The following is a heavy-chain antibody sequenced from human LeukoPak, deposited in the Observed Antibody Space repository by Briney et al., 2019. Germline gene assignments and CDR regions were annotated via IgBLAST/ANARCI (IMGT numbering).Heavy chain of an antibody. CDR2: ISGSDGST. Sequence: GGSLRLSCAASGFTFSTYAMSGVRQAPGKGLEWVSAISGSDGSTYYADSVKGRFTISRDNSKNTLSLQMNSLRAEDTAVYYCAKGIGYCSGGSCYLYFDYWGQGTLVTVSS. CDR1: GFTFSTYA. CDR3: AKGIGYCSGGSCYLYFDY. D-gene: IGHD2-15*01. J-gene: IGHJ4*02. V-gene: IGHV3-23*01.